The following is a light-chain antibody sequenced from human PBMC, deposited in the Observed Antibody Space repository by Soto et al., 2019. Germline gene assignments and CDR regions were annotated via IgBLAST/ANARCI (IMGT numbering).Light chain of an antibody. V-gene: IGLV1-40*01. Sequence: QSVLTQPPSVSGAPGQRVTISCTGSSSNIGAGYDVHWYQQFPGTAPKLLIYGNNNRPSGVPDRFSGSKSGASASLAITGLQAEDEADYYCRSYDRSLSGSNVFGSGTKVTVL. CDR2: GNN. CDR1: SSNIGAGYD. CDR3: RSYDRSLSGSNV. J-gene: IGLJ1*01.